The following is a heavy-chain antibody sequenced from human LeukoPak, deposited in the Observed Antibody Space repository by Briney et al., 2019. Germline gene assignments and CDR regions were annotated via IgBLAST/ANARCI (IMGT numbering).Heavy chain of an antibody. Sequence: PGGSLRLSCAASGFTLSNHWMIWVRQAPGKGLECVANIKQDGTEKYYLDSVKGRFTISRDNSKNTLYLQMNSLRAEDTAVYYCAKVLAEGYMDVWGKGTTVTVSS. CDR2: IKQDGTEK. J-gene: IGHJ6*03. CDR3: AKVLAEGYMDV. CDR1: GFTLSNHW. V-gene: IGHV3-7*03.